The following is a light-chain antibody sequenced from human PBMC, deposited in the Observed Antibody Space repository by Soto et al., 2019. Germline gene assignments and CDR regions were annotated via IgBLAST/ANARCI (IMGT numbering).Light chain of an antibody. J-gene: IGKJ1*01. CDR2: KAS. V-gene: IGKV1-5*03. Sequence: DIQMPQSPSTLSGSVGDRVTITCRASQTISSWLAWYQQKPGKAPKLLIYKASTLKSGVPSRFSGSGSGTEFTLTISSLQPDDLATYYCQHYNSYSEALGQGTKVDI. CDR3: QHYNSYSEA. CDR1: QTISSW.